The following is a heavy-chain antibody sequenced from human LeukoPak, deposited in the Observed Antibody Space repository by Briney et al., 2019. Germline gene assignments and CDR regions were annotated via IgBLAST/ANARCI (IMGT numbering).Heavy chain of an antibody. Sequence: SETLSLTCTVSGGSISSYYWSCVRQPAGKGLGWIGRIYTSGSTNYNPSLKSRVTTSVDTSKNQFSLKLSSVTAADTAVYYCARDGDQTGYFDYWGQGTLVTVSS. D-gene: IGHD7-27*01. J-gene: IGHJ4*02. V-gene: IGHV4-4*07. CDR2: IYTSGST. CDR1: GGSISSYY. CDR3: ARDGDQTGYFDY.